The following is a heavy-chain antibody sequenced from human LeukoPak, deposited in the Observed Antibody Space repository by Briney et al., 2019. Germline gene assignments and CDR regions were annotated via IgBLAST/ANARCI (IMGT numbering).Heavy chain of an antibody. J-gene: IGHJ4*02. D-gene: IGHD3-22*01. CDR2: IYTSGST. V-gene: IGHV4-4*07. CDR3: ATGSGSSGYYFGKYYFDY. CDR1: GGSISSYY. Sequence: KSSETLSLTCTVSGGSISSYYWSWIRQPARKGLEWIGRIYTSGSTNYNPSLKSRVTTSVDTSKNQFSLKLSSVTAADTAVYYCATGSGSSGYYFGKYYFDYWGQGTLVTVSS.